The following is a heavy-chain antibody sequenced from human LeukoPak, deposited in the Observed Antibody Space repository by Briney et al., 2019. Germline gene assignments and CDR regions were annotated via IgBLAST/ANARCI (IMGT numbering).Heavy chain of an antibody. CDR3: AGAIGYYYDSSGYPDY. CDR2: ISYDGSNK. V-gene: IGHV3-30-3*01. Sequence: GGSLRLSCAASGFTFSSYAMHWVRQAPGKGLEWVAVISYDGSNKYYADSVKGRFTISRDNSKNTLYLQMNSLRAEDTAVYYCAGAIGYYYDSSGYPDYWGQGTLVTVSS. CDR1: GFTFSSYA. J-gene: IGHJ4*02. D-gene: IGHD3-22*01.